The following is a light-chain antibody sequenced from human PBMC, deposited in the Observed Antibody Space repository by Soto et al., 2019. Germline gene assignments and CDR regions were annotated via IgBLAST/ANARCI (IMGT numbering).Light chain of an antibody. CDR1: QSISSY. CDR2: AAS. V-gene: IGKV1-39*01. Sequence: DIQMTQSPSSLSASVGDRVTITCRASQSISSYLNWYQQKPGKAPKLLIYAASSLQSGVPSRFSGSGSGTDFTLTISSLQPEDFATYYCQQSYRTPWTFGPGPTVDI. CDR3: QQSYRTPWT. J-gene: IGKJ1*01.